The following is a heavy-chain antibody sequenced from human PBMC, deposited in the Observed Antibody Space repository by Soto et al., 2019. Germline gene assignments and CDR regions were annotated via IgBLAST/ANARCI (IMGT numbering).Heavy chain of an antibody. CDR1: GYTFTSYY. J-gene: IGHJ3*02. CDR2: INPSGGST. CDR3: ARVGYYGSGTSDAFDI. D-gene: IGHD3-10*01. Sequence: QVQLVQSGAEVKKPGASVKVSCKASGYTFTSYYMHWVRQAPGQGLEWMGIINPSGGSTSYAQKSQGRVTMTRDTSTSTVYMELSSLRSEDTAVYYCARVGYYGSGTSDAFDIWGQGTMVTVSS. V-gene: IGHV1-46*03.